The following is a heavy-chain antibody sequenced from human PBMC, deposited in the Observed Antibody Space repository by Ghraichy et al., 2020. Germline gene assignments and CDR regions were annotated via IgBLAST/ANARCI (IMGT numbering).Heavy chain of an antibody. CDR1: GFTFSSYA. D-gene: IGHD4-23*01. V-gene: IGHV3-23*01. CDR3: AKSSPSTVVTFVEYFQH. Sequence: GGSLRLSCAASGFTFSSYAMSWVRQAPGKGLEWVSAISGSGGSTYYADSVKGRFTISRDNSKNTLYLQMNSLRAEDTAVYYCAKSSPSTVVTFVEYFQHWGQGTLVTVSS. CDR2: ISGSGGST. J-gene: IGHJ1*01.